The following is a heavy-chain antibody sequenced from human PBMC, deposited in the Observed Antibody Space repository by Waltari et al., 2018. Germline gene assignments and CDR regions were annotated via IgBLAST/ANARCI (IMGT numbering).Heavy chain of an antibody. D-gene: IGHD6-13*01. CDR1: GGTFSSYA. Sequence: QVQLVQSGAEVTKPGSSVKVSCKASGGTFSSYAISWVRPAPGQGLEGMGGILPIFGTANYAQKFQGRVTITADESTSTAYMERSSLRSEDTAVYYCARGIAAAGSYFDYWGQGTLVTVSS. J-gene: IGHJ4*02. CDR3: ARGIAAAGSYFDY. CDR2: ILPIFGTA. V-gene: IGHV1-69*12.